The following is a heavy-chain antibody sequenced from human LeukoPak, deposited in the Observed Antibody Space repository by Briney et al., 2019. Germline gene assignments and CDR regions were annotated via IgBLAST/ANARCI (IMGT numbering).Heavy chain of an antibody. J-gene: IGHJ4*02. V-gene: IGHV4-34*01. Sequence: SETLSLTCAVYGGSFSGYYWSWIRQPPGKGLEGIGEINHSGSTNYNPSLKSRVTISVDTSKNQFSLKLSSVTAADTAVYYCARGAVAGTNWGQGTLVTVSS. D-gene: IGHD6-19*01. CDR3: ARGAVAGTN. CDR2: INHSGST. CDR1: GGSFSGYY.